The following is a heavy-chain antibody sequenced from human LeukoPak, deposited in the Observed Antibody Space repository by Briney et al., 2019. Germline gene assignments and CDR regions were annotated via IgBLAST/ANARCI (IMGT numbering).Heavy chain of an antibody. J-gene: IGHJ4*02. CDR2: IYSGGDT. D-gene: IGHD5-12*01. CDR3: TTQSRRYSGYFEY. V-gene: IGHV3-66*01. CDR1: GFTVSNNY. Sequence: PGGSLRLSCAASGFTVSNNYMSWVRQTPGKGLEWVAVIYSGGDTYYADSVTDRFTISRDDSKNTLFLQMNSLETEDTALYYCTTQSRRYSGYFEYWGQGALVTVSS.